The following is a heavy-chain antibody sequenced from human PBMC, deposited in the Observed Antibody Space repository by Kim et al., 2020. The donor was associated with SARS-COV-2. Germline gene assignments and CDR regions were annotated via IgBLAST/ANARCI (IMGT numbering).Heavy chain of an antibody. CDR2: IYYSGST. CDR1: GGSISSYY. CDR3: ARSRGSDSFTILGFIDAVGI. V-gene: IGHV4-59*13. D-gene: IGHD3-3*01. Sequence: SETLSLTCTVSGGSISSYYWSWIRQPPGKGLEWIGYIYYSGSTNYNPSVKSRVTISVDTSKNQFSLKLSSVTAADTAVYYCARSRGSDSFTILGFIDAVGIWGEETMVTVSS. J-gene: IGHJ3*02.